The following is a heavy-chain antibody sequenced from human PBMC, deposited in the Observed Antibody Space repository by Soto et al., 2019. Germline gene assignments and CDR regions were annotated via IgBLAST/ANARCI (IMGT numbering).Heavy chain of an antibody. CDR3: AKDMRYTRSNWFDP. V-gene: IGHV3-23*01. CDR1: GFTFSSYA. CDR2: ISGSGDST. J-gene: IGHJ5*02. Sequence: EVQLLESGGGLVQPGGSLRLSCAASGFTFSSYAMSWVRQAPGQGLEWVSAISGSGDSTYYADSVKGRFTISRDNSRIKLHLHMNSLRAEDTAVYYCAKDMRYTRSNWFDPWGQGTLVTVSS. D-gene: IGHD1-20*01.